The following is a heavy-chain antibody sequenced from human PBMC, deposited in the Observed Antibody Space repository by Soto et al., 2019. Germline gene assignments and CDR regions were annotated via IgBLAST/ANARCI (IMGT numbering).Heavy chain of an antibody. V-gene: IGHV3-30-3*01. CDR2: ISYDGSNK. CDR3: ARSYDFWSGYYPFDY. D-gene: IGHD3-3*01. CDR1: GFTFSGYA. J-gene: IGHJ4*02. Sequence: GGSLRLSCAASGFTFSGYAMHWVRQAPGKGLEWVAVISYDGSNKYYADSVKGRFTISRDNSKNTLYLQMNSLRAEDTAVYYCARSYDFWSGYYPFDYWGQGTLVTVSS.